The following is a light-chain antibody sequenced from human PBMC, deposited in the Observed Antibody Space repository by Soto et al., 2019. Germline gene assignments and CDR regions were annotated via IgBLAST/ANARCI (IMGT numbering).Light chain of an antibody. CDR2: LGS. Sequence: DIVMTQSPLSLPVTPGEPASISCRSSQSLLHSNGYNYLDWYLQKPGQSPQLLIYLGSNRASGVPDRFIGSGSGTDFTLKISGVEAEDVGGYYCSQDLQTPGFGQGTRLEIK. J-gene: IGKJ5*01. V-gene: IGKV2-28*01. CDR1: QSLLHSNGYNY. CDR3: SQDLQTPG.